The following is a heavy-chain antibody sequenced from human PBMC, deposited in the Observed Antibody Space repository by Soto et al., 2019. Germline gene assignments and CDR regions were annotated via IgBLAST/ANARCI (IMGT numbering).Heavy chain of an antibody. Sequence: SETLSLTCAVYGGSFSGYYWSWIRQPPGKGLEWIGEINHRGSTNYNPSLKSRVTISVNTSKNQFALKMSTVTAADTAVYYCARKLLSSMPARPFDYWGQGTLVTVSS. CDR2: INHRGST. J-gene: IGHJ4*02. V-gene: IGHV4-34*01. D-gene: IGHD6-6*01. CDR3: ARKLLSSMPARPFDY. CDR1: GGSFSGYY.